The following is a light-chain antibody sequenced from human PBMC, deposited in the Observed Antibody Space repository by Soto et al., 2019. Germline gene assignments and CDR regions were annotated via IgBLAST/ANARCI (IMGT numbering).Light chain of an antibody. V-gene: IGKV1-9*01. J-gene: IGKJ4*01. CDR2: AES. CDR1: QGIAGS. Sequence: DIQLTQSPSFLSASVGDRVTITCRASQGIAGSLAWYQQKPGKPPKLLIYAESTLQSGVPSRFSGSGSGTRGTLTISSLQPEDFATYYFPQVKSYPRTFRGGPKLDIK. CDR3: PQVKSYPRT.